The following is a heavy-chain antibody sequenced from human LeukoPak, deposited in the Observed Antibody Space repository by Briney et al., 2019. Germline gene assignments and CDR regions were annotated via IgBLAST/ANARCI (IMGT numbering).Heavy chain of an antibody. Sequence: GGSLRLSCAAPGFTFSDYYVTWIRQAPGKGLEWVSYISRSGSSVITTHYADSVKGRFTISRDNAKNSLYLQMNSLRAEDTAVYYCNWPGKSDVFDIWGQGTMVTVSS. CDR2: ISRSGSSVITT. CDR1: GFTFSDYY. J-gene: IGHJ3*02. CDR3: NWPGKSDVFDI. V-gene: IGHV3-11*04. D-gene: IGHD1-1*01.